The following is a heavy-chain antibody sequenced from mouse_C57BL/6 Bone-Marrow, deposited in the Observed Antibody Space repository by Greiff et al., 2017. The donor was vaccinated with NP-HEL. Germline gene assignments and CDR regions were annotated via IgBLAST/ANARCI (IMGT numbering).Heavy chain of an antibody. CDR1: GFNIKDYY. V-gene: IGHV14-2*01. CDR2: IDPEDGDT. Sequence: EVKVEESGAELVKPGASVKLSCTASGFNIKDYYMHWVKQRTEQGLEWIGRIDPEDGDTNYAPKFQGKATITADTSSNTAYLQLSSLTSEDTAVYYCASIVTYYRDYWGQGTSGTVSS. D-gene: IGHD2-5*01. CDR3: ASIVTYYRDY. J-gene: IGHJ4*01.